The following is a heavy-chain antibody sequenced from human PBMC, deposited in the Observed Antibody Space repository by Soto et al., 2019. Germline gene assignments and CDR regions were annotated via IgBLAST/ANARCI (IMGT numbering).Heavy chain of an antibody. V-gene: IGHV4-59*01. Sequence: PSETLSLTCTVSGGSISSYYWSWIRQPPGKGLEWIGYTYYSGSTNYNPSLKSRVTISVDTSKNQFSLKLSSVTAADTAVYYCARYRGGYSYGYPTGYYYYGMDVWGQGTTVTVSS. CDR2: TYYSGST. J-gene: IGHJ6*02. D-gene: IGHD5-18*01. CDR3: ARYRGGYSYGYPTGYYYYGMDV. CDR1: GGSISSYY.